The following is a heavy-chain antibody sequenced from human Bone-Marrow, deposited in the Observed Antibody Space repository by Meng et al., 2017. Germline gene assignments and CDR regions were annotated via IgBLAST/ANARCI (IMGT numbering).Heavy chain of an antibody. Sequence: EVQLLELGGGLVQPGGSLRLSCAASGFSVSNEFMSWVRQAQGKGLEWVSVIYSGGGTDYADSVKGRFTTSRDSSKNTMYLQMNNLRADDTAMYYCTGGEDHWGQGTLVTVSS. CDR2: IYSGGGT. CDR1: GFSVSNEF. J-gene: IGHJ4*02. CDR3: TGGEDH. V-gene: IGHV3-66*01.